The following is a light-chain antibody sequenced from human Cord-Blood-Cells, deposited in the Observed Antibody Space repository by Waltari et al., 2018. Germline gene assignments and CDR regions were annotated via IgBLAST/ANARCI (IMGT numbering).Light chain of an antibody. Sequence: QSVLTQPPSASGTPGQRVTISCSGSSSNIGSNTVNRYQQLPGTAPRLLIYSNNQRPSGVPDRFSGSKSGTSAYLAISGLQSEDEADYYCAAWDDSLNGPVFGGGTKLTVL. CDR3: AAWDDSLNGPV. J-gene: IGLJ3*02. CDR1: SSNIGSNT. V-gene: IGLV1-44*01. CDR2: SNN.